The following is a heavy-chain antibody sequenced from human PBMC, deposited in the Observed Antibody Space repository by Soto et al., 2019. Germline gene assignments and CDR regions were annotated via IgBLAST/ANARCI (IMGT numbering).Heavy chain of an antibody. CDR3: ARCDSSGFMLNEDAFDI. D-gene: IGHD6-19*01. J-gene: IGHJ3*02. V-gene: IGHV1-18*01. CDR2: ISAYNGNT. CDR1: GYTFTSYG. Sequence: ASVKVSCKASGYTFTSYGISWVRQAPGQGLEWIGWISAYNGNTNYAQKLQGRVTMTTDTSTSTAYMELRSLRSDDTAVYYCARCDSSGFMLNEDAFDIWGQGTMVTVSS.